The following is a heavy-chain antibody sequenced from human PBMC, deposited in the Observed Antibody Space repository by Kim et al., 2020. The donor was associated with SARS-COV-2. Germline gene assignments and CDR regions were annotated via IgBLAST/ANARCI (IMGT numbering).Heavy chain of an antibody. CDR2: IYYSGST. D-gene: IGHD4-17*01. CDR1: GGSISSYY. V-gene: IGHV4-59*01. J-gene: IGHJ5*02. CDR3: ARVGGDYGNNWFDP. Sequence: SETLSLTCTVSGGSISSYYWSWIRQPPGKGLEWIGYIYYSGSTNYNPSLKSRVTISVDTSKNQFSLKLSSVTAADTAVYYCARVGGDYGNNWFDPWGQGTLVTVSS.